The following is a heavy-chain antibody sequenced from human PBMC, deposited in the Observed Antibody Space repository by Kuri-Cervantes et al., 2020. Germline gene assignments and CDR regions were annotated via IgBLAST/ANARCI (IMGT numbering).Heavy chain of an antibody. Sequence: SETLSLTCTVSGGSVSSGSYYWSWIRQPPGKGLEWIGYIYFSGSTNYNPSLKSRVTISVDTSKNQFSLKLSSVTAADTAVYYCAREAAVTTFSRRVGFDYWGQGTLVTVSS. V-gene: IGHV4-61*01. CDR2: IYFSGST. D-gene: IGHD4-17*01. CDR3: AREAAVTTFSRRVGFDY. J-gene: IGHJ4*02. CDR1: GGSVSSGSYY.